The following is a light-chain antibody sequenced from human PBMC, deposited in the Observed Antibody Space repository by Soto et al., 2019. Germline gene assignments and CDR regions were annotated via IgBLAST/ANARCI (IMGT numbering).Light chain of an antibody. CDR3: QQSARVPYT. CDR2: GVS. Sequence: EKVLTQSPGALSLSPGERATLSCKTSQSVGSTSLAWYQQKPGQAPRLLIYGVSNRATGIPDRFSGSGSGTDFILTINRLEPEDFAVYYCQQSARVPYTFGQGTKVEIK. J-gene: IGKJ2*01. V-gene: IGKV3-20*01. CDR1: QSVGSTS.